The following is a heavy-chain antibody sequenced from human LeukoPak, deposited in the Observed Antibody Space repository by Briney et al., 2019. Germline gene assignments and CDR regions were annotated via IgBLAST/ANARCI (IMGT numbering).Heavy chain of an antibody. CDR2: IYYSGST. J-gene: IGHJ5*02. Sequence: PSETLSLTCTVSGGSISSSSYYWGWIRQPPGKGLEWIGSIYYSGSTYYNPSLKSRVTISVDTSKNQFSLKLSSVTAADTAVYYCARQAIYYYDSSGYYYNWFDPWGQGTLVTVSS. CDR1: GGSISSSSYY. V-gene: IGHV4-39*01. D-gene: IGHD3-22*01. CDR3: ARQAIYYYDSSGYYYNWFDP.